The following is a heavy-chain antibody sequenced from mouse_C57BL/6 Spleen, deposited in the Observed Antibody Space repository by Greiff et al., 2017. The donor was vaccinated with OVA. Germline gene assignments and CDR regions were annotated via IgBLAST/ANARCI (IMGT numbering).Heavy chain of an antibody. CDR3: ARGIDYGSSYDYFDY. CDR2: IYPGDGDT. D-gene: IGHD1-1*01. Sequence: VKLMESGPELVKPGASVKISCKASGYAFSSSWMNWVKQRPGKGLEWIGRIYPGDGDTNYNGKFKGKATLTADKSSSTAYMQLSSLTSEDSAVYFCARGIDYGSSYDYFDYWGQGTTLTVSS. V-gene: IGHV1-82*01. CDR1: GYAFSSSW. J-gene: IGHJ2*01.